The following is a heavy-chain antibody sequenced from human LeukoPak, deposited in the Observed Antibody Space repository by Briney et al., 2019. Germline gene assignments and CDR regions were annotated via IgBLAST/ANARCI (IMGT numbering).Heavy chain of an antibody. CDR2: INPSGGST. V-gene: IGHV1-46*01. CDR3: ARQGGGFDY. J-gene: IGHJ4*02. Sequence: VASVKVSCKASGYTFTSYYMHWVRQAPGQGLEWMGIINPSGGSTSYAQKFQGRVTITRDTSASTAYMELSSLRSDDTAVYYCARQGGGFDYWGQGTLLTVSS. CDR1: GYTFTSYY. D-gene: IGHD3-16*01.